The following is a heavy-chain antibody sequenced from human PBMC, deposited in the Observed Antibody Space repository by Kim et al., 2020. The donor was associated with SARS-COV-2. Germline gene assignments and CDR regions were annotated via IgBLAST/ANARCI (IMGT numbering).Heavy chain of an antibody. V-gene: IGHV4-59*01. CDR2: IYYSGST. CDR3: ARDRYGSGSPNQYYYYYGMDV. CDR1: GGSISSYY. D-gene: IGHD3-10*01. J-gene: IGHJ6*02. Sequence: SETLSLTCTVSGGSISSYYWSWIRQPPGKGLEWIGYIYYSGSTNYNPSLKSRVTISVDTSKNQFSLKLSSVTAADTAVYYCARDRYGSGSPNQYYYYYGMDVWGQGTTVTVSS.